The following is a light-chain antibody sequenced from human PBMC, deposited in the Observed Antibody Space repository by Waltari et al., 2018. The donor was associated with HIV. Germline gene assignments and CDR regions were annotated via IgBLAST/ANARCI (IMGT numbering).Light chain of an antibody. V-gene: IGKV3-11*01. J-gene: IGKJ4*01. Sequence: DIVLTQSPATLSLSPGDRAALSCTASQSISTLLAWYQQKPGQAPRLLIYDASYRATGTPARFSGSGSETEFSRIISRLESEDFAVYYCQQRTTWPPSLTFGGGTRVE. CDR2: DAS. CDR1: QSISTL. CDR3: QQRTTWPPSLT.